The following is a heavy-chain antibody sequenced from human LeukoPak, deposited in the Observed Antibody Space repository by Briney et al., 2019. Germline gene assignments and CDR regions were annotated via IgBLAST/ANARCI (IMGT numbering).Heavy chain of an antibody. D-gene: IGHD2-8*02. CDR2: IFSSGGEI. CDR1: GFTFSTFA. V-gene: IGHV3-23*01. Sequence: GGSLRLSCAASGFTFSTFAMIWVRQPPGKGLEWVSSIFSSGGEIHYADSVRDRFTISRDNSKSTLSLQMNSLRAEDTAIYYCATYRQVLLPFESWGQGTLVTVSS. J-gene: IGHJ4*02. CDR3: ATYRQVLLPFES.